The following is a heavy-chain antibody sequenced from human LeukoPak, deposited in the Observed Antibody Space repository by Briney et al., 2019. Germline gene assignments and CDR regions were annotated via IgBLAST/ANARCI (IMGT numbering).Heavy chain of an antibody. D-gene: IGHD3-9*01. J-gene: IGHJ4*02. CDR3: ATDLSGNIDY. V-gene: IGHV1-24*01. Sequence: ASVKVSCKVSGYTLTEFPMHWVRQAPGKGLEWVGRFDPEDGEAIYAQKFQGRVTMTEDTSTDTAYMELSSLRSEDTAVYYCATDLSGNIDYWGQGTLVTVSS. CDR1: GYTLTEFP. CDR2: FDPEDGEA.